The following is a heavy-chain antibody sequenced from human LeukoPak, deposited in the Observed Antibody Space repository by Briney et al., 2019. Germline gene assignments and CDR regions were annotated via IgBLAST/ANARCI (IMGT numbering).Heavy chain of an antibody. CDR3: VRGTCSRASCYPDY. CDR1: GFSFSDRY. D-gene: IGHD2-2*01. J-gene: IGHJ4*02. V-gene: IGHV3-11*01. Sequence: PGGSLRLSCAASGFSFSDRYMSWLRQAPGKGLEWVSYISGTGDIIYYGDSVRARFTIARDNARKSLYLQMNSLRVDDTAVYYCVRGTCSRASCYPDYWGQGTLVIVSS. CDR2: ISGTGDII.